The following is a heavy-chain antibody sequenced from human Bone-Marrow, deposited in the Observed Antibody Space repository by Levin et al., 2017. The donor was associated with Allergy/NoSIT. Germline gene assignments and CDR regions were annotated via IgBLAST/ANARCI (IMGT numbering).Heavy chain of an antibody. CDR2: INPGGSNT. CDR1: GFTFSTYA. CDR3: TTYGYGSGRFDD. J-gene: IGHJ4*02. D-gene: IGHD6-19*01. V-gene: IGHV3-23*01. Sequence: GESLKISCAASGFTFSTYAMSWVRQAPGKGLEWVSAINPGGSNTYYADSVKGRFTISRDSSKNMLYLQMNSLRAEDTALYYCTTYGYGSGRFDDWGQGALVTVSS.